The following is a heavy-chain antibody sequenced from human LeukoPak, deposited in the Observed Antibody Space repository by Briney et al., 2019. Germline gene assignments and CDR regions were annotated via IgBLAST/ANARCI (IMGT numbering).Heavy chain of an antibody. D-gene: IGHD6-13*01. CDR2: IIPILGIA. Sequence: SVKVSCKASGGTLSSYAISWLRQAPGQGLEWMGRIIPILGIANYAQRFQGRVTITADKSTSTAYMELSSLRSEDTAVYYCASTPYPGIAAATNYWGQGTLVTVSS. CDR1: GGTLSSYA. CDR3: ASTPYPGIAAATNY. V-gene: IGHV1-69*04. J-gene: IGHJ4*02.